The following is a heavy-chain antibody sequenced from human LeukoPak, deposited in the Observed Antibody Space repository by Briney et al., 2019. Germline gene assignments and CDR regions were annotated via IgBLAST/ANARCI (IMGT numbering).Heavy chain of an antibody. V-gene: IGHV6-1*01. D-gene: IGHD6-19*01. CDR2: TYYRSKWYN. CDR3: ARLGYSSGWEPWLSKIDAFDI. CDR1: GDSVSSNSAA. Sequence: SQTLSLTCAISGDSVSSNSAAWNWIRQSPSRGLEWLGRTYYRSKWYNDYAVSVKSRITINPDTSKNQFSLQLNSVTPEDTAVYYCARLGYSSGWEPWLSKIDAFDIWGQGTMVTVSS. J-gene: IGHJ3*02.